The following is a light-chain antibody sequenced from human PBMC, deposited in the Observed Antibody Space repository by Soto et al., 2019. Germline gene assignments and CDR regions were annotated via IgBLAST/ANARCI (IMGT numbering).Light chain of an antibody. J-gene: IGLJ2*01. CDR1: SSDVGGYNY. Sequence: QFVLTQPRSVSGSPGQSVTISCTGTSSDVGGYNYVSWYQQHPGKAPKLMIYDVSKRPSGVPDRFSGSKSGNTASLSISGLQAEDEADYHCCSYAGSNPHVIFGGGTKVTVL. V-gene: IGLV2-11*01. CDR3: CSYAGSNPHVI. CDR2: DVS.